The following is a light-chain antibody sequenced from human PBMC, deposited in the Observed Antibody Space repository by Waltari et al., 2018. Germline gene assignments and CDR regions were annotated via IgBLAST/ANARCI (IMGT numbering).Light chain of an antibody. CDR1: ALPRRN. V-gene: IGLV3-10*01. J-gene: IGLJ1*01. CDR3: SASDRSGQHLV. Sequence: SNELTQPPSLSVSPGQTATIPCSGDALPRRNAYWYQQKSGQAPILGIYEDTNRPSGIPGIFSGSSSGTMATLTIIDAHVEDEAVYYCSASDRSGQHLVFGPGTKVTVL. CDR2: EDT.